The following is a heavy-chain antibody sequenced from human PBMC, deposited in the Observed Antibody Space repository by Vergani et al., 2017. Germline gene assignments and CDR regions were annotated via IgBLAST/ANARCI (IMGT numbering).Heavy chain of an antibody. CDR2: INAGNGNT. Sequence: QVQLVQSGAEVKKPGASVKVSCKASGYTFSSYAMHWVRQAPGQRLEWMGWINAGNGNTKYSQKFQGRVTITRHTYAGTAYMELSSLRSEDTAVYYCARVGEYVAMALWPGYWGQGTLVTVSS. CDR1: GYTFSSYA. CDR3: ARVGEYVAMALWPGY. D-gene: IGHD3-16*01. V-gene: IGHV1-3*01. J-gene: IGHJ4*02.